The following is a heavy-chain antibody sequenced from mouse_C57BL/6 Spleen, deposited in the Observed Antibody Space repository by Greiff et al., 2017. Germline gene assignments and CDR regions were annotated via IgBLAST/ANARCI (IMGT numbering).Heavy chain of an antibody. CDR2: INPSTGGT. J-gene: IGHJ2*01. V-gene: IGHV1-42*01. D-gene: IGHD1-1*01. CDR1: GYSFTGYY. Sequence: EVQLQQSGPELVKPGASVKISCKASGYSFTGYYMNWVKQSPEKSLEWIGEINPSTGGTTYNQKFKAKATLTVDKSSSTAYMQLKSLTSEDSAVYYCASGTTVVVFDYWGQGTTLTVSS. CDR3: ASGTTVVVFDY.